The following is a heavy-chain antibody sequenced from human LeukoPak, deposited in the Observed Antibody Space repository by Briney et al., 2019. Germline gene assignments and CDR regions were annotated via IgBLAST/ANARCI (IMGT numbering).Heavy chain of an antibody. Sequence: SETLSLTCTVSGDSISSGGYYWSWVRQHPGKGLEWIGYIDYSGSTSYNPSLKSRFTISVDTSKNLLSLNLSSVTAADTAVYYCARLSREKWLSYHFDYWGQGTLVTVSS. V-gene: IGHV4-31*03. J-gene: IGHJ4*02. CDR3: ARLSREKWLSYHFDY. D-gene: IGHD6-19*01. CDR1: GDSISSGGYY. CDR2: IDYSGST.